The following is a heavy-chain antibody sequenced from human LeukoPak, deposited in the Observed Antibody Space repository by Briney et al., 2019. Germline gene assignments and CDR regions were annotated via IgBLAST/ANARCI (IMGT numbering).Heavy chain of an antibody. J-gene: IGHJ4*02. D-gene: IGHD3-22*01. CDR2: INPNSGGT. Sequence: ASAKVSCKASGYTFTGYYMHWVRQAPGQGLEWMGWINPNSGGTNYAQKFQGRVTMTRDTSISTAYMELSRLRSDDTAVYYCAADRYDSSGYYHFDYWGQGTLVTVSS. CDR3: AADRYDSSGYYHFDY. CDR1: GYTFTGYY. V-gene: IGHV1-2*02.